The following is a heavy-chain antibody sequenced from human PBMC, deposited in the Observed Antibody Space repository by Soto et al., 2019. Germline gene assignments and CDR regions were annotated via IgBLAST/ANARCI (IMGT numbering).Heavy chain of an antibody. V-gene: IGHV2-5*01. D-gene: IGHD2-2*01. CDR3: AHTKSSRIVVVPAAIDNWFDP. CDR1: GFSLSTSGVG. J-gene: IGHJ5*02. Sequence: QITLKESGPTLVKPTQTLTLTCTFSGFSLSTSGVGVGWIRQPPGKALEWLALIYWNDDKRYSPSLKSRLTLTKDTSKNQVVLTMTNMDPVDTATYYCAHTKSSRIVVVPAAIDNWFDPWGQGTLVTVSS. CDR2: IYWNDDK.